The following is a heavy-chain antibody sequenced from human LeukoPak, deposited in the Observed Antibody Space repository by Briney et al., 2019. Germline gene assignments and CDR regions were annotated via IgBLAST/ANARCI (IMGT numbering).Heavy chain of an antibody. CDR1: GCRFTSYW. J-gene: IGHJ6*02. D-gene: IGHD2-2*01. Sequence: GESLKISFQGSGCRFTSYWIGWVRQMPGKGLEWMGIINPGDYDTRYSPSFQGQVTISADKSISTAYLQWSSLKASDTAMYYCARHPDCTRTSCYVDYYGMDVWGQGTTVTVSS. CDR2: INPGDYDT. CDR3: ARHPDCTRTSCYVDYYGMDV. V-gene: IGHV5-51*01.